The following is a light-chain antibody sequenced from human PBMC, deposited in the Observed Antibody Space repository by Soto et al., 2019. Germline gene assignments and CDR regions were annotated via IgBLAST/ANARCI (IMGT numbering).Light chain of an antibody. CDR1: QSLGSTF. Sequence: EILLAQSPGTLSLSPGDRATLSCRASQSLGSTFLAWYQQKSGQSPRLLIYGASDRATDIPNRFTGSGSGADFTLTISRLEPEDFAVYYCQQYGSSSWTFGQGTKWIS. V-gene: IGKV3-20*01. J-gene: IGKJ1*01. CDR2: GAS. CDR3: QQYGSSSWT.